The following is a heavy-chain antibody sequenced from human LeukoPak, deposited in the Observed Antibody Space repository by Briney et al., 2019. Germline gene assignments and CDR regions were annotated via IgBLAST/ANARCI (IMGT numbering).Heavy chain of an antibody. V-gene: IGHV3-30*02. CDR2: IRYDGSNK. CDR3: AKSRIAVAGFSPFDY. J-gene: IGHJ4*02. Sequence: PGGSLRLSCAASGFTFSSYSMNWVRQAPGKGLEWVAFIRYDGSNKYYADSVKGRFTISRDNSKNTPYLQMNSLRAEDTAVYYCAKSRIAVAGFSPFDYWGQGTLVTVSS. CDR1: GFTFSSYS. D-gene: IGHD6-19*01.